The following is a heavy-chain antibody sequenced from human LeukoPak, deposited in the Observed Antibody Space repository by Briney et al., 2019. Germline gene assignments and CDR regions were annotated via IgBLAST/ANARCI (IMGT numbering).Heavy chain of an antibody. CDR3: AKYDWESSTLDY. V-gene: IGHV3-30*02. J-gene: IGHJ4*02. Sequence: GGSLRLSCAASGFTFSSYGMHWVRQAPGKGLEWVAFIRYDGSNKYYADSVKGRFTISRDNSKNTLYLQMNSLRAEDTAVYYCAKYDWESSTLDYWGQGTLVTVSS. CDR1: GFTFSSYG. CDR2: IRYDGSNK. D-gene: IGHD3-9*01.